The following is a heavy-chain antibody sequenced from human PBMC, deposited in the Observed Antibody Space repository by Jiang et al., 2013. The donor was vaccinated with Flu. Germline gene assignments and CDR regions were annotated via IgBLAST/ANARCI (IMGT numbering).Heavy chain of an antibody. CDR2: ISTANGNT. CDR1: GYTFTSYG. V-gene: IGHV1-18*01. Sequence: SGAEVKKPGASVKVSCKASGYTFTSYGISWVRQAPGQGLEWMGWISTANGNTNYAQKFQGRVTVTTDTSTSTAYMELSSLRSEDTAVYYCARESVVVVAATPIDYWGQGTLVTVSS. J-gene: IGHJ4*02. D-gene: IGHD2-15*01. CDR3: ARESVVVVAATPIDY.